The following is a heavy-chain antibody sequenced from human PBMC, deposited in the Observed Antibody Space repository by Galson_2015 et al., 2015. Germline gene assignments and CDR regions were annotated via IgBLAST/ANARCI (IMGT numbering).Heavy chain of an antibody. J-gene: IGHJ4*02. D-gene: IGHD6-6*01. Sequence: SLRLSCAASGFSFRNYGMHWVRQAPGKGLEWVALVSYDGSNVYYTDSVKGRFSISRDNSKHTLYLQMNSLRAEDTAMYYCTKQVSSAPWACDSWGQGTLVTVSS. CDR2: VSYDGSNV. CDR1: GFSFRNYG. CDR3: TKQVSSAPWACDS. V-gene: IGHV3-30*18.